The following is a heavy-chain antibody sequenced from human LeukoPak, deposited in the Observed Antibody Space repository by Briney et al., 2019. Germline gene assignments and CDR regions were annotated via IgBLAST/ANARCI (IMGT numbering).Heavy chain of an antibody. V-gene: IGHV4-30-4*01. J-gene: IGHJ4*02. Sequence: SQTLSLTCTVSGGSISSGDYYWSWIRQPPGEGLEWIGYIYYSGSTYYNPSLKSRVTISVDTSKNQFSLKLSSVTAADTAVYYCARVNGGYSYGYSVYYWGQGTLVTVSS. CDR2: IYYSGST. CDR3: ARVNGGYSYGYSVYY. D-gene: IGHD5-18*01. CDR1: GGSISSGDYY.